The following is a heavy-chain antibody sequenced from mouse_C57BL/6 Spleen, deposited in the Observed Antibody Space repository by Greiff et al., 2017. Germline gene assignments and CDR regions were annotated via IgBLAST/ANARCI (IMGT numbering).Heavy chain of an antibody. CDR2: IYPGDGDT. D-gene: IGHD4-1*01. Sequence: QVQLQQSGAELVKPGASVKISCKASGYAFSSYWMNWVKQRPGKGLEWIGQIYPGDGDTNYNGKFKGKATLTADKSSSTAYMQLRSLTSADSAVYFCAGWALGREYFDYWGQGTTLTVSS. J-gene: IGHJ2*01. CDR1: GYAFSSYW. V-gene: IGHV1-80*01. CDR3: AGWALGREYFDY.